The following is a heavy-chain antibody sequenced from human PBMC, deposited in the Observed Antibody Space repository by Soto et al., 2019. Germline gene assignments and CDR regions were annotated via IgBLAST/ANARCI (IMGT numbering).Heavy chain of an antibody. V-gene: IGHV4-34*01. CDR1: GGSFSGYY. CDR3: GRGGGTRYCSGGSCYVGYYYYYYGMDV. D-gene: IGHD2-15*01. J-gene: IGHJ6*02. CDR2: INHSVST. Sequence: XGTLSLPCAVYGGSFSGYYWSWIRQPPGKGLEWIGEINHSVSTNYNPSLKSRVTISVDTSKNQFSLKLSSVTAADTAVYYCGRGGGTRYCSGGSCYVGYYYYYYGMDVWGQGTTVTVSS.